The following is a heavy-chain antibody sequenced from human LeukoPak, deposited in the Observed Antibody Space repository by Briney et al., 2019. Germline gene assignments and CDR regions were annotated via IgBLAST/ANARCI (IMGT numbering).Heavy chain of an antibody. CDR1: GYTFTGYY. V-gene: IGHV1-2*02. CDR3: ARDGYSSSQFDP. CDR2: INPNSGGT. Sequence: ASVKVSCKASGYTFTGYYMHWVRQAPGQGLEWMGWINPNSGGTNYAQKFQGRVTMTRDTSISTAYMELSRLRSDDTAGYYCARDGYSSSQFDPWGQGTRVTVSS. J-gene: IGHJ5*02. D-gene: IGHD6-6*01.